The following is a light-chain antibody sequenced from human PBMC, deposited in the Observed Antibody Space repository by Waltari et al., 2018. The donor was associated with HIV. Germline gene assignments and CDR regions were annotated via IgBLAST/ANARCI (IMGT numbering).Light chain of an antibody. CDR2: SVS. CDR3: QQYEKWPPLT. V-gene: IGKV3-15*01. CDR1: QSVGTS. Sequence: EIVMTQSPVALSASLGERVTLSCRASQSVGTSLAWYQQRPGQAPGVLIYSVSTRATGVPARCSGSGSGTDFTLTISSLQPEDYAVYFCQQYEKWPPLTFGGGTKV. J-gene: IGKJ4*01.